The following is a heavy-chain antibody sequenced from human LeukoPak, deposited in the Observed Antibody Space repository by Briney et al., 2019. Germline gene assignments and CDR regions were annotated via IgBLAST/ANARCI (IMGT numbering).Heavy chain of an antibody. CDR3: AKDAFYCSSTSCYAFDY. D-gene: IGHD2-2*01. Sequence: GGFLRLSCAASGFTFSSYAMSWFRQAPGKGLEWVSAISGSGGSTYYADSVKGRFTISRDNSKNTLYLQMNSLRAEDTAVYYCAKDAFYCSSTSCYAFDYWGQGTLVTVSS. J-gene: IGHJ4*02. V-gene: IGHV3-23*01. CDR2: ISGSGGST. CDR1: GFTFSSYA.